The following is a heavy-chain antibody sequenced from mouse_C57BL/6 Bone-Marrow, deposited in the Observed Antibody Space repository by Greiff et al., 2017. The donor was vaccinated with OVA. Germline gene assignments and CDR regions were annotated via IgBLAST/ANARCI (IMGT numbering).Heavy chain of an antibody. CDR2: INPSTGGT. Sequence: VQLQQSGPELVKPGASVKISCKASGYSFTGYYMNWVKQSPEKSLEWIGEINPSTGGTTYNQKFKAKATLTVDKSSSTAYMQLKSLTSEDSAVYYCAIDSSGSGYYFDYWGQGTTLTVSS. CDR3: AIDSSGSGYYFDY. V-gene: IGHV1-42*01. J-gene: IGHJ2*01. CDR1: GYSFTGYY. D-gene: IGHD3-2*02.